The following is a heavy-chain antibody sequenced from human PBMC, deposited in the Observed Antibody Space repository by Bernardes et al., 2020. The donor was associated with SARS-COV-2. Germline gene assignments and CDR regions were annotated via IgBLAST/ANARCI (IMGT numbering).Heavy chain of an antibody. V-gene: IGHV4-39*01. CDR1: GGSISSSTVY. CDR3: VRVAAGYYYQYGMDV. CDR2: IYYRGNT. Sequence: SETLSLTCTVSGGSISSSTVYWGWVRQPPGKGLEWIGSIYYRGNTYYSASLKSRVTISIDTSKNQFSLKLSSVIAADTAVYYCVRVAAGYYYQYGMDVWGQGTTVTVS. D-gene: IGHD6-19*01. J-gene: IGHJ6*02.